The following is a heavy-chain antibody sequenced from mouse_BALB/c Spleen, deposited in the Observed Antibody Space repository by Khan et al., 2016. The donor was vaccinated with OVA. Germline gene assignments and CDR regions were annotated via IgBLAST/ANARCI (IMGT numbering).Heavy chain of an antibody. J-gene: IGHJ2*01. CDR1: GYSITSGYG. CDR2: ISYSGST. Sequence: VQLQQSGPGLVKPSQSLSLTCTVTGYSITSGYGWNWIRQFPGNKLEWMGYISYSGSTNYNPSLKSRTSITRDTSKNQFFLQLNSVTTEDTATYYCARTASIKYWGQGTTLTVSS. D-gene: IGHD1-2*01. V-gene: IGHV3-2*02. CDR3: ARTASIKY.